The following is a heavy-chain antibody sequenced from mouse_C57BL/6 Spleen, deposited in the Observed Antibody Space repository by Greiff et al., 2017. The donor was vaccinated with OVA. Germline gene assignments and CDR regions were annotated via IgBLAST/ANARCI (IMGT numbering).Heavy chain of an antibody. CDR3: ALTGTGYWYFDV. D-gene: IGHD4-1*01. V-gene: IGHV1-26*01. CDR1: GYTFTDYY. Sequence: EVQLQQSGPELVKPGASVKISCKASGYTFTDYYMNWVKQSHGKSLEWIGDINPNNGGTSYNQKFKGKATLTVDKSSSTAYMELRSLTSEDSAVYCCALTGTGYWYFDVWGTGTTVTVSS. J-gene: IGHJ1*03. CDR2: INPNNGGT.